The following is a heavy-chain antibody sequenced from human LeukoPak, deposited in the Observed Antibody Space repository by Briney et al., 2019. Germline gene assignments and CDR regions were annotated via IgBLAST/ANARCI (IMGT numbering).Heavy chain of an antibody. V-gene: IGHV3-11*01. CDR1: GFTFSDYY. J-gene: IGHJ4*02. Sequence: GGSLRLSCAASGFTFSDYYMSWIRQAPGKGLGWVSYISSSGSTIYYADSVKGRFTISRDNAMNSLYLQMNSLRAEDTAVYYCARTSGSPSVDYWGQGTLVTVSS. CDR2: ISSSGSTI. D-gene: IGHD1-26*01. CDR3: ARTSGSPSVDY.